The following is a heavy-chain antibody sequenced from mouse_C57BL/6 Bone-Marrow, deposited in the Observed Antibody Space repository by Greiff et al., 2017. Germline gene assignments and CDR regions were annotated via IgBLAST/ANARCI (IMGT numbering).Heavy chain of an antibody. CDR2: IYPRSGNT. D-gene: IGHD2-4*01. V-gene: IGHV1-81*01. CDR1: GYTFTSYG. Sequence: VHLVESGAELARPGASVKLSCKASGYTFTSYGISWVKQRTGQGLEWIGEIYPRSGNTYYNEKFKGKATLTADKSSSTAYMELRSLTSEDSAVYFCSYDYVYYYAMDYWGQGTSVTVSS. J-gene: IGHJ4*01. CDR3: SYDYVYYYAMDY.